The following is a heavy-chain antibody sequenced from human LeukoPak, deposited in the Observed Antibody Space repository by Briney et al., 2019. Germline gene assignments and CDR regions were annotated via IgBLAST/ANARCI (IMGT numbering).Heavy chain of an antibody. CDR2: ISSSGSST. CDR1: GFTFSSYA. D-gene: IGHD2-15*01. J-gene: IGHJ4*02. CDR3: AKDPGRFCSGGSCYVDY. Sequence: PGRSLRLSCAASGFTFSSYAMSWVRQAPGKGLEWVSAISSSGSSTYYADSVKGRFTISRDNSKNTLYLQMNSLRAEDTAVYYCAKDPGRFCSGGSCYVDYWGQGTLVTVPS. V-gene: IGHV3-23*01.